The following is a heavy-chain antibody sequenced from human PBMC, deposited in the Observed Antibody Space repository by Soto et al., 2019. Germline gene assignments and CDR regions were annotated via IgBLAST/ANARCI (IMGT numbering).Heavy chain of an antibody. V-gene: IGHV1-2*04. CDR3: ARWKGVVAVAGIDAFDI. Sequence: ASVKVSCKASGYTFTGYYMHWVRQAPGQGLEWMGWINPNSGGTNYAQKFQAWVTMTRDTSISTAYMELSRLRSDDTAVYYCARWKGVVAVAGIDAFDIWGQGTMVTVSS. CDR1: GYTFTGYY. D-gene: IGHD6-19*01. J-gene: IGHJ3*02. CDR2: INPNSGGT.